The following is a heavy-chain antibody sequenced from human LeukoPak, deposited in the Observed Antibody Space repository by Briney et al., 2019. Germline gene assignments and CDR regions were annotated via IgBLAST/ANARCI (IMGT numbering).Heavy chain of an antibody. CDR1: GYSISSGFY. CDR2: IYHSGST. Sequence: PSETLSLTCTVSGYSISSGFYWGWIRPPPGKGLEWIGSIYHSGSTYYNPSLKSRVTISVDTSKNQFSLKLSSVTAADTAVYYCARVGSEPAFDIWGQGTMVTVSS. D-gene: IGHD1-14*01. J-gene: IGHJ3*02. CDR3: ARVGSEPAFDI. V-gene: IGHV4-38-2*02.